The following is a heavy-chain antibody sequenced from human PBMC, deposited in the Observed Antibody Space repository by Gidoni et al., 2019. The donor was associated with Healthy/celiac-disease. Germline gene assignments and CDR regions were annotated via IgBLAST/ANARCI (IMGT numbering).Heavy chain of an antibody. V-gene: IGHV3-20*04. D-gene: IGHD3-9*01. CDR2: IYWNGCST. CDR3: ARDRTYDTEGPFDY. CDR1: GFTFDDYG. Sequence: EVQLVESGGGVVRTGGSLRLSCAAPGFTFDDYGMSWDRQAPGKGLECVSGIYWNGCSTGYADSVKGRFTISRDNAKNSLYLQMNSLRAEDTALYYCARDRTYDTEGPFDYWGQGTLVTVSS. J-gene: IGHJ4*02.